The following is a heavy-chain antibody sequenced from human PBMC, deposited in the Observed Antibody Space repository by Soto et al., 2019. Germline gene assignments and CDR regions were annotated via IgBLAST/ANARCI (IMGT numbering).Heavy chain of an antibody. V-gene: IGHV1-18*01. J-gene: IGHJ6*04. D-gene: IGHD6-19*01. CDR3: ASDSDVAVAGTWDQGYYYYGMDV. CDR1: GYTFTSYG. CDR2: ISAYNGNT. Sequence: QVQLVQSGAEVKKPGASVKVSCKASGYTFTSYGISWVRQAPGQGLEWMGWISAYNGNTNYAQKLQGRVTLTTDTSLSTAERELRSLRSYDPAVDYCASDSDVAVAGTWDQGYYYYGMDVWGAGTTVTVSA.